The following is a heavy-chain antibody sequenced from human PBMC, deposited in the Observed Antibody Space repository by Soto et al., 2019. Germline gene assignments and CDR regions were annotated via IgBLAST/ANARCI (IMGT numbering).Heavy chain of an antibody. CDR2: IRGEAYGGTT. CDR3: CSPKPSYSTSLYYFDN. D-gene: IGHD2-2*01. Sequence: EEQLVESGGGLVKPGRSLRLSCSGTGFSFGIHTITWFRQAPGKGLEWVGFIRGEAYGGTTEYAASVKGRFTISRDDSKSIAYLQMDSLNTGDTAVYYCCSPKPSYSTSLYYFDNWGQGTLVTVSS. CDR1: GFSFGIHT. J-gene: IGHJ4*02. V-gene: IGHV3-49*05.